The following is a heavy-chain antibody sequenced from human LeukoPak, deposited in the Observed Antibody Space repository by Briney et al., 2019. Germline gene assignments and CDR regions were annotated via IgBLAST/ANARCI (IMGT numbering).Heavy chain of an antibody. CDR3: ARDCSGGSCYGAFDI. D-gene: IGHD2-15*01. V-gene: IGHV4-30-4*01. Sequence: PSETLSLTCTVSGASIRSGDFYWSWIRQPPGKGLEWIGYIYDSGSTYYNPSLKSRITISVDTSENRFSLKLSSVTATDTAVYYCARDCSGGSCYGAFDIWGQGTMVTVSS. CDR1: GASIRSGDFY. J-gene: IGHJ3*02. CDR2: IYDSGST.